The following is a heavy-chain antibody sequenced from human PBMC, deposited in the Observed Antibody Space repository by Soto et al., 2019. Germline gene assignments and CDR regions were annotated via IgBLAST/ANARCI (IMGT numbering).Heavy chain of an antibody. D-gene: IGHD2-15*01. J-gene: IGHJ3*02. CDR2: MNPNSGNT. V-gene: IGHV1-8*01. CDR3: ARGVGYCSGGSCFDAFDI. CDR1: GYTFTSYD. Sequence: GPSVKVSCKATGYTFTSYDINWVRQATGQGLEWMGWMNPNSGNTGYAQKFQGRVTMTRNTSISTAYMELSSLRSEDTAVYYCARGVGYCSGGSCFDAFDIWGQGTMVTVSS.